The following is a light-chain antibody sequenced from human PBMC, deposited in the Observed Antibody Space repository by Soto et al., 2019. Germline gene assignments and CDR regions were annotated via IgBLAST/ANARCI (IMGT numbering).Light chain of an antibody. CDR3: SSYASSGTLV. CDR2: EVT. CDR1: SSDVGSYNR. J-gene: IGLJ2*01. Sequence: QSALTKPPSVSGSPGQSVTISCTGTSSDVGSYNRVSWYQQPPGTAPKILIYEVTYRPSGVPDRFSGSKSGNTASLTISGLQAEDEADYYCSSYASSGTLVFGGGTKLTVL. V-gene: IGLV2-18*02.